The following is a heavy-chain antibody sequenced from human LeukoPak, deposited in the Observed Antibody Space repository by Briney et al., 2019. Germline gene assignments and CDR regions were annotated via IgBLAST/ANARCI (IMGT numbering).Heavy chain of an antibody. J-gene: IGHJ4*02. V-gene: IGHV4-4*09. D-gene: IGHD6-19*01. Sequence: SETLSLICTTSGAPISRFYWSWVRQPPGKGLEWIGYIYNGVPTFFNPSPMSRVTHSVDTSKTLFSLQLASVTAADTAVYYCVQTTGWPGFDYWGQGILVTVSS. CDR3: VQTTGWPGFDY. CDR2: IYNGVPT. CDR1: GAPISRFY.